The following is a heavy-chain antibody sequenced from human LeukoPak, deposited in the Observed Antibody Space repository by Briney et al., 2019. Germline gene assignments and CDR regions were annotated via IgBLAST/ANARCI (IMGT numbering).Heavy chain of an antibody. CDR3: TTFDHRSGWL. Sequence: GGGLRLSCAASGFTFTKAWMTWVRQAPGKGLEWVGRIKSKTDGGTTDYAAPVKGRFTISRDDSKDTLYLQMNSLKTEDTAVYFCTTFDHRSGWLWGQGTLVTVCS. J-gene: IGHJ4*02. V-gene: IGHV3-15*01. D-gene: IGHD6-19*01. CDR2: IKSKTDGGTT. CDR1: GFTFTKAW.